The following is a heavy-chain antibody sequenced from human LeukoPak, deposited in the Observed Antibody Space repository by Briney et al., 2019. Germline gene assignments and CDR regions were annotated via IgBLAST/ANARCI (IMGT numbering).Heavy chain of an antibody. V-gene: IGHV4-39*01. D-gene: IGHD3-3*01. J-gene: IGHJ4*02. CDR3: ARPYYYDFWSGPSDY. Sequence: SETLSLTCTVSGGSISSSSYYWGWIRQPPGKGLEWIVSIYYSGSTYYNPSLKSRVTISVDTSKNQFSLKLSSVTAADTAVYYCARPYYYDFWSGPSDYWGQGTLVTVSS. CDR1: GGSISSSSYY. CDR2: IYYSGST.